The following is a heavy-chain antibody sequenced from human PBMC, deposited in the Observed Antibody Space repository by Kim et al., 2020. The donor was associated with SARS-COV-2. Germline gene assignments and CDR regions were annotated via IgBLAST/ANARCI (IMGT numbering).Heavy chain of an antibody. Sequence: GGSLRLSCSASGFTFDNYEMNWVRQAPGKGLEWVSYISSSGSATYYADSVKGRFTISRDNAKNSLYLQMIGLRAEDTAIYYCARELVLFAFDMWGQGTMVTVSS. CDR2: ISSSGSAT. V-gene: IGHV3-48*03. CDR3: ARELVLFAFDM. J-gene: IGHJ3*02. D-gene: IGHD2-21*01. CDR1: GFTFDNYE.